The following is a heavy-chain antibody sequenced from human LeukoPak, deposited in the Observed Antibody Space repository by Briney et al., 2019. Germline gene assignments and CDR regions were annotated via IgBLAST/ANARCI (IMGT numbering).Heavy chain of an antibody. D-gene: IGHD6-19*01. CDR2: ISSSSSYI. CDR1: GFTFSSYA. J-gene: IGHJ4*02. CDR3: ARELAVAGGLDY. Sequence: GGSLRLSCAASGFTFSSYAMSWVRQAPGKGLEWVSSISSSSSYIYYADSVKGRFTISRDNAKNSLYLQMNSLRAEDTAVYYCARELAVAGGLDYWGQGTLVTVSS. V-gene: IGHV3-21*01.